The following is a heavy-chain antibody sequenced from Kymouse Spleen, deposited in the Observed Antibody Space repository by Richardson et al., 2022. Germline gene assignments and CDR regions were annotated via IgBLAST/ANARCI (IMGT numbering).Heavy chain of an antibody. Sequence: QVQLVESGGGVVQPGRSLRLSCAASGFTFSSYGMHWVRQAPGKGLEWVAVISYDGSNKYYADSVKGRFTISRDNSKNTLYLQMNSLRAEDTAVYYCAKDEGHYYGSGSLFHYYYYGMDVWGQGTTVTVSS. D-gene: IGHD3-10*01. J-gene: IGHJ6*02. V-gene: IGHV3-30*18. CDR2: ISYDGSNK. CDR1: GFTFSSYG. CDR3: AKDEGHYYGSGSLFHYYYYGMDV.